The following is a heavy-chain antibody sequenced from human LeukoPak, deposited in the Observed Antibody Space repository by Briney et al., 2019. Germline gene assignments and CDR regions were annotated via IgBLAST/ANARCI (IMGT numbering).Heavy chain of an antibody. D-gene: IGHD1-1*01. V-gene: IGHV5-51*01. CDR3: ARLLRSQLLPLLLY. Sequence: PGESLKISCQGSGYRFSNYWIVWMRQMPGKGLEWMGIIYPGDSDTRYSPSFQGQVTISADRSVNTAYLQWSSLKASDTAMYYCARLLRSQLLPLLLYWGQGTLVTVSS. CDR2: IYPGDSDT. J-gene: IGHJ4*02. CDR1: GYRFSNYW.